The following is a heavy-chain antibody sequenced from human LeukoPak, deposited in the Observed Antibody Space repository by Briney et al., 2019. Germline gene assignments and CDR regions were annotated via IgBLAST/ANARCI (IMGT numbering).Heavy chain of an antibody. Sequence: GGSLRLSCAASGFTVSSNYMSWVRQAPGKGLEWVSVIYSGRSTYYADSVKGRFTISRDNSKNTLYLQMNSLRAEDTAVYYCARVVFDGDLDYWGQGTLVTVSS. D-gene: IGHD4-17*01. V-gene: IGHV3-53*01. CDR2: IYSGRST. CDR3: ARVVFDGDLDY. J-gene: IGHJ4*02. CDR1: GFTVSSNY.